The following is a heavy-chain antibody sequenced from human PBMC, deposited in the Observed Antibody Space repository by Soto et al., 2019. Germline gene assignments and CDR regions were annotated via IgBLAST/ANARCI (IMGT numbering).Heavy chain of an antibody. J-gene: IGHJ4*02. Sequence: PGGSLSLSCEASGFLFSSYAMNWVRQAPGKGLEWVSSISSHGDTTYYAESVRGRFTISRDNSQNTLYLQMNSLRDEDTAVYYCAIGRVRGRAAADFGDWGRGSVGTVSS. CDR2: ISSHGDTT. CDR3: AIGRVRGRAAADFGD. D-gene: IGHD6-13*01. CDR1: GFLFSSYA. V-gene: IGHV3-23*01.